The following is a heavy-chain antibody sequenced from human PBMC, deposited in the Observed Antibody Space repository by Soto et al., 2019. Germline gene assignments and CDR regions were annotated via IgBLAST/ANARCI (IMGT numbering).Heavy chain of an antibody. J-gene: IGHJ6*02. V-gene: IGHV1-69*13. CDR1: GGTFSSYA. D-gene: IGHD2-8*01. CDR2: IIPIFGTA. Sequence: ASVKVSCKASGGTFSSYAISWVLQAPGQGLEWMGGIIPIFGTANYAQKFQGRVTITADESTSTAYMELSSLRSEDTAVYYCASRGPVSEGDYYGMDVWGQGTTVTVSS. CDR3: ASRGPVSEGDYYGMDV.